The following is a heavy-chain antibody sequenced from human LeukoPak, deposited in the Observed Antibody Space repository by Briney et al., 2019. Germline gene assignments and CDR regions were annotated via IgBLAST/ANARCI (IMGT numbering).Heavy chain of an antibody. V-gene: IGHV1-2*04. J-gene: IGHJ4*02. CDR1: GYTFTGYY. D-gene: IGHD3-10*01. CDR3: ATLGGSGSFDY. Sequence: GASVRVSCKASGYTFTGYYMHWVRQAPGQGLEWMGWINPNSGCTNYAQKFQGWVTMTRDTSISTAYMELSRLRSDDTAVYYCATLGGSGSFDYWGQGTLVTVSS. CDR2: INPNSGCT.